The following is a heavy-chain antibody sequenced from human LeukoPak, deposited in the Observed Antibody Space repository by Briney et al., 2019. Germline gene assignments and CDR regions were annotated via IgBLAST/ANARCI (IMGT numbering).Heavy chain of an antibody. J-gene: IGHJ4*02. D-gene: IGHD5-18*01. CDR2: IIPIFGTA. Sequence: ASVKVSCEASGGTFSSYAISWVRQAPGQGLEWMGGIIPIFGTANYAQKLQGRVTITADKSTSTAYMELSSLRSEDTAVYYCARASVDTLNTIDYWGQGTLVTVSS. CDR1: GGTFSSYA. V-gene: IGHV1-69*06. CDR3: ARASVDTLNTIDY.